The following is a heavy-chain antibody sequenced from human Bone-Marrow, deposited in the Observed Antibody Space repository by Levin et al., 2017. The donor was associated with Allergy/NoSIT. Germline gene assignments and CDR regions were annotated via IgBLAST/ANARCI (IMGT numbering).Heavy chain of an antibody. CDR1: GVTVSNNY. J-gene: IGHJ4*02. Sequence: GESLKISCAASGVTVSNNYMAWVRQAPGRGLEWVSLIYSVGESRYADSVRGRFTISRDSSTNTVYLEMKSLRAEDTPIYYCARNVPVTDLGYWGRGTLVTVSS. CDR2: IYSVGES. CDR3: ARNVPVTDLGY. V-gene: IGHV3-53*01. D-gene: IGHD3-10*02.